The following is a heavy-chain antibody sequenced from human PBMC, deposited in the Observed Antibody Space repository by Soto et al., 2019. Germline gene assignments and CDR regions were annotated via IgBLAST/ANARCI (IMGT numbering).Heavy chain of an antibody. J-gene: IGHJ4*02. V-gene: IGHV4-38-2*01. CDR2: IYYRAST. CDR3: ARGPCDRIY. Sequence: PSETLSLTCAVSGYSISRGYYWGWIRQPPGKGLEWIGNIYYRASTYYNPSLKSRVTISVDTSKNQFSLKLSSVTAADTAVCYGARGPCDRIYCGQGTLVAVSS. CDR1: GYSISRGYY. D-gene: IGHD3-22*01.